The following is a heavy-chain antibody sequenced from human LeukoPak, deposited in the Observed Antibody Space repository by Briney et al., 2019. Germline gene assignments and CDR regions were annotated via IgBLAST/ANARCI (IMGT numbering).Heavy chain of an antibody. Sequence: GESLKISCKGSGYSFTSFWIGWVRQMPGKGLEWMGIIYPDDSDTRYSPSSQGQVTISVDKSISTAYLQWSSLRASDTAMYYCARGGYFGSGRGWFDPWGQGTLVTVSS. D-gene: IGHD3-10*01. CDR1: GYSFTSFW. CDR2: IYPDDSDT. J-gene: IGHJ5*02. CDR3: ARGGYFGSGRGWFDP. V-gene: IGHV5-51*01.